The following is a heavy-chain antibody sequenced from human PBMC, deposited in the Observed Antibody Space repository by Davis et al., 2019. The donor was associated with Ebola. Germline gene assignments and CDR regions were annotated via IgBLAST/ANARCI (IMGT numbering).Heavy chain of an antibody. V-gene: IGHV4-59*12. CDR2: IYYSGST. J-gene: IGHJ4*02. D-gene: IGHD6-19*01. CDR1: GGSISSYY. Sequence: MPSETLSLTCTVSGGSISSYYWSWIRQPPGKGLEWIGYIYYSGSTNYNPSLKSRVTISVDTSKNQFSLKLSSVTAADTAVYYCARDSSSGYYFDYWGQGTLVTVSS. CDR3: ARDSSSGYYFDY.